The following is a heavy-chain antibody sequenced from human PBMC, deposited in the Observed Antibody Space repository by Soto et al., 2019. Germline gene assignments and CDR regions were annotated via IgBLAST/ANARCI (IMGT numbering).Heavy chain of an antibody. CDR1: GFTFSSTG. V-gene: IGHV3-30*18. CDR2: ISHDGGNK. D-gene: IGHD6-19*01. CDR3: AKDWGIAVDAH. Sequence: QVQLVESGGGVVQPGGALRLSCAASGFTFSSTGMHWVRQAPGKGLEWVAVISHDGGNKYYGDSVKGRFTISRDNSKNTLYLQMNSLRADDTAVYYCAKDWGIAVDAHWGHGTLVTVSS. J-gene: IGHJ4*01.